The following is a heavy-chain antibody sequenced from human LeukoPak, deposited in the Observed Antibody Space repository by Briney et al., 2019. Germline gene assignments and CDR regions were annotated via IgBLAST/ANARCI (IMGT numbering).Heavy chain of an antibody. CDR3: ARKGRSGFWFDP. V-gene: IGHV1-2*02. CDR2: INPNSGGT. J-gene: IGHJ5*02. Sequence: ASVKVSRKASGYTFTGYYMHWVRQAPGQGLEWTGWINPNSGGTNYAQKFQGRVTMTRDTSISTAYMELSRLRSDDTAVYYCARKGRSGFWFDPWGQGTLVTVSS. CDR1: GYTFTGYY.